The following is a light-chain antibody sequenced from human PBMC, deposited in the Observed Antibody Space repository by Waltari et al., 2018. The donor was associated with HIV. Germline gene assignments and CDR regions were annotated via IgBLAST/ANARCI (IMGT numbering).Light chain of an antibody. CDR1: SSDVGGYNS. CDR2: EVS. CDR3: CSYGGTYNV. J-gene: IGLJ1*01. Sequence: QSALTQPRSVSGSPGQSVTISCPGTSSDVGGYNSVSWYQRHPGKAPKLLIYEVSKWPSGVPDRCSGSKSGNTASLTISGLRADDEADYYCCSYGGTYNVFGTGTKVTIL. V-gene: IGLV2-11*01.